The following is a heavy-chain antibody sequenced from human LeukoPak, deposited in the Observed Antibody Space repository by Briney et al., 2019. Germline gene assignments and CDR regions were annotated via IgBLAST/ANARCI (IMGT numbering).Heavy chain of an antibody. CDR2: IYTSGST. D-gene: IGHD3-9*01. CDR1: GGSISSYY. CDR3: ARGPLYYDILTGYHGDYFDY. J-gene: IGHJ4*02. Sequence: SETLSLTCTVSGGSISSYYWSWIRQPAGKGLEWIGRIYTSGSTNYNPSLKSRVTISVDTSKNQFSLKLSSVTAADTAVYYCARGPLYYDILTGYHGDYFDYWGQGTLVTVSS. V-gene: IGHV4-4*07.